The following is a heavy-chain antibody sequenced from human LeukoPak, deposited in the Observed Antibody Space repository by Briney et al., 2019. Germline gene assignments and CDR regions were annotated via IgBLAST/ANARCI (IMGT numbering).Heavy chain of an antibody. V-gene: IGHV3-21*01. D-gene: IGHD6-13*01. CDR2: ISSSSSYI. CDR1: GFTFSSYS. CDR3: ARIQIAAAGPYYYYYGMGV. J-gene: IGHJ6*02. Sequence: GGSLRLSCAASGFTFSSYSMNWVRQAPGKGLEWVSSISSSSSYIYYADSVKGRFTISRDNAKNSLYLQMNSLRAEDTAVYYCARIQIAAAGPYYYYYGMGVWGQGTTVTVSS.